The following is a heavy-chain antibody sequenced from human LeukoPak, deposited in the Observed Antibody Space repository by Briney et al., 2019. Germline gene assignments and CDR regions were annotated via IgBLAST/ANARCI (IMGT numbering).Heavy chain of an antibody. J-gene: IGHJ4*02. CDR2: ISYDGRNK. D-gene: IGHD5-24*01. Sequence: GGSLRLSCAASRFTFSSYWMSWVRQAPGKGLEWVADISYDGRNKYYADSVKGRFTISRDNSKNTLYLQMNSLRAEDTAVYYCARPDSGGWLQLVGYFDYWGQGTLVTVSS. V-gene: IGHV3-30*03. CDR3: ARPDSGGWLQLVGYFDY. CDR1: RFTFSSYW.